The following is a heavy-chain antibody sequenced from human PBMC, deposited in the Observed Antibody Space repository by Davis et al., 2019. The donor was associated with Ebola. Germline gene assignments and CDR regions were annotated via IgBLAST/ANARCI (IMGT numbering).Heavy chain of an antibody. J-gene: IGHJ6*02. CDR2: LYYSGFT. CDR3: ARSRQSGLWYNGMDV. CDR1: GASVSSGAYY. V-gene: IGHV4-61*08. D-gene: IGHD3-3*01. Sequence: MPSETLSLTCTVSGASVSSGAYYWSWIWQPPGKGLEWIGSLYYSGFTNYSPSLKSRVTTSIDTSKNEFSLKLSSATAADTAVYYCARSRQSGLWYNGMDVWGRGTTVIVSS.